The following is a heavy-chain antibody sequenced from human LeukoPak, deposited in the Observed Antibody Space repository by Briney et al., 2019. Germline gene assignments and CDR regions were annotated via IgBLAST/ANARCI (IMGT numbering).Heavy chain of an antibody. CDR2: LYRDGNT. J-gene: IGHJ4*02. CDR3: ARGVEPLAANTLAY. D-gene: IGHD1-14*01. V-gene: IGHV3-53*01. Sequence: GGSLRLSRAASRFTLITKDMTWVRQAPGKGLEGVRVLYRDGNTKYADSVQGRVTISRDNSKHTLYLEMNSLSPDDTAVYYCARGVEPLAANTLAYWGQGTLVTVSS. CDR1: RFTLITKD.